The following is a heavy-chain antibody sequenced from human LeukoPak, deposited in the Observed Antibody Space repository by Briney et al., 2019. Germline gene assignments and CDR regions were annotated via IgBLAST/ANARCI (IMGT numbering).Heavy chain of an antibody. Sequence: PSETLSLTCTVSGGSISSGVYYWSWIRQHPGKGLEWIGYIYYSGSTYYNPSLKSRVTISVDTSKNQFSLKLSSVTAADTAVYYCASASGYYFDYWGQGTLVTVSS. CDR3: ASASGYYFDY. CDR1: GGSISSGVYY. J-gene: IGHJ4*02. CDR2: IYYSGST. V-gene: IGHV4-31*03. D-gene: IGHD3-22*01.